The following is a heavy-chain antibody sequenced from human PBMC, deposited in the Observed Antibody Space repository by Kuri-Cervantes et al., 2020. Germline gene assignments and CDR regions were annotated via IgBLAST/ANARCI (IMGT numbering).Heavy chain of an antibody. CDR2: ISWNSGSI. Sequence: LSLTCAASGFTFDDYATHWVRQAPGKGLEWVSGISWNSGSIGYADSVKGRFTISRDNAKNSLYLQMNSLRAEDTALYYCANSLGGGDFGLNFDYWGQGTLVTVSS. J-gene: IGHJ4*02. CDR3: ANSLGGGDFGLNFDY. CDR1: GFTFDDYA. D-gene: IGHD2-21*02. V-gene: IGHV3-9*01.